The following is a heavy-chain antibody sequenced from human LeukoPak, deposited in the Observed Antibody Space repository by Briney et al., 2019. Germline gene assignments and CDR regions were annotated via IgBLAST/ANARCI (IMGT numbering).Heavy chain of an antibody. J-gene: IGHJ4*02. CDR2: IIPIFGTA. D-gene: IGHD2-21*02. Sequence: SVNVSCKASGGTFSSYAISWVRQAPGQGLEWMGGIIPIFGTANYAQKFQGRVTITADESTSTAYMELSSLRSEDTAVYYCARVASPAKYCGGDCYRLDYWGQGTLVTVSS. CDR3: ARVASPAKYCGGDCYRLDY. CDR1: GGTFSSYA. V-gene: IGHV1-69*13.